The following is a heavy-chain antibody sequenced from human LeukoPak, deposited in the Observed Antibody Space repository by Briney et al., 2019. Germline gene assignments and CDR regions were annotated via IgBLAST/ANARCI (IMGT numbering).Heavy chain of an antibody. V-gene: IGHV3-33*01. CDR2: IWFDGSNK. D-gene: IGHD2-21*01. CDR3: TRDAYCGGDCYRPNFDY. Sequence: GGSLRLSCAVSGITFSSYGMHWVRQAPGKGLEWVAVIWFDGSNKYYADSVKGRFTISRDNSKNTVFLQMNSLRAEDTALYYCTRDAYCGGDCYRPNFDYWGQGTQVTVSS. J-gene: IGHJ4*02. CDR1: GITFSSYG.